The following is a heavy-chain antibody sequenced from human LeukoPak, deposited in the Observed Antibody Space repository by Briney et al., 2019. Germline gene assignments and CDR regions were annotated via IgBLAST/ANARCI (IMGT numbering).Heavy chain of an antibody. Sequence: ASVKVSCKASGYTLTNYNISWVRQAPGQGLEWMGWINTYKGDTLYAQKLQGRVTMTADTSTNSAYMELRSLRFDDTAVYYCAREFGHCYGDNCFYFFDTWGQGFRVTVSS. CDR3: AREFGHCYGDNCFYFFDT. CDR2: INTYKGDT. V-gene: IGHV1-18*01. D-gene: IGHD4-23*01. J-gene: IGHJ4*02. CDR1: GYTLTNYN.